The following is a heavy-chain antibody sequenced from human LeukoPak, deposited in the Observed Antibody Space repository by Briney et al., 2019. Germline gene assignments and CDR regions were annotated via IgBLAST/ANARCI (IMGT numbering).Heavy chain of an antibody. V-gene: IGHV4-4*07. CDR1: GGSISSYY. CDR2: IYTSGST. J-gene: IGHJ6*03. D-gene: IGHD6-19*01. Sequence: SETLSLTCTVSGGSISSYYWSWIRQPAGKGLEWIGRIYTSGSTNYNPSLKSRVTISVDKSKNQLYLKLSSVTAADTAVYYCARDVSPYSSGWDYYYYMDVWGKGTTVTVSS. CDR3: ARDVSPYSSGWDYYYYMDV.